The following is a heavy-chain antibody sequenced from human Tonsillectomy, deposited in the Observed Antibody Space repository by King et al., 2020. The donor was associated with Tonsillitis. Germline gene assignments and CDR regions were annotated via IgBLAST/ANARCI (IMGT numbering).Heavy chain of an antibody. CDR3: ATRTGFSGYDSFFAF. V-gene: IGHV5-10-1*03. D-gene: IGHD5-12*01. J-gene: IGHJ1*01. CDR2: IDPSDSYT. CDR1: GYRFSNYL. Sequence: EVQLVQSGAEVKKPGESLRISCKGSGYRFSNYLITWVRQMPGKGLEWMGRIDPSDSYTNYSPSFQGHVTISADKSISTAYLQWSSLKASDTAIYYCATRTGFSGYDSFFAFWGQGTLVTVSS.